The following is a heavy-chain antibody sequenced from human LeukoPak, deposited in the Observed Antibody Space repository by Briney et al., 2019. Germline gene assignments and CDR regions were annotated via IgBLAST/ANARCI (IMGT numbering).Heavy chain of an antibody. CDR2: ISGSGGST. CDR1: GFTFSSYA. V-gene: IGHV3-23*01. J-gene: IGHJ4*02. CDR3: TTAYYDSSGYYNDY. D-gene: IGHD3-22*01. Sequence: PGGSLRLSCAASGFTFSSYAMSWVRQAPGKGLEWVSAISGSGGSTYYADSVKGRFTISRDNSKNTLYLQMNSLRAEDTAVYYCTTAYYDSSGYYNDYWGQGTLVTVSS.